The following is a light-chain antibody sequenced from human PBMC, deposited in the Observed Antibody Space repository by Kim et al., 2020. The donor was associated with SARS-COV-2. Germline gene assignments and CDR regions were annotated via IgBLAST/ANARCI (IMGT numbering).Light chain of an antibody. CDR2: DVS. J-gene: IGLJ1*01. CDR1: SSDIGFYNY. V-gene: IGLV2-14*03. Sequence: QSALTQPASVSGSPGQSITISCTGTSSDIGFYNYVSWYQHHPGKAPKLMIYDVSQRPAGVSNRFSGSKSGNMASLTISGLQAEDEADYYCNSYTSSSTYVFGAGTKVTVL. CDR3: NSYTSSSTYV.